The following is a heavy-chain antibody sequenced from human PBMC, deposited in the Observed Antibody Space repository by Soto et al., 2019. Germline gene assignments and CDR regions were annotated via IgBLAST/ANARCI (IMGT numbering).Heavy chain of an antibody. D-gene: IGHD1-26*01. CDR3: ARDGGRHSGGIDY. CDR2: IIPIFGTA. J-gene: IGHJ4*02. Sequence: QVQLVQSGAEVKKPGSSVKVSCKAAGGTFSSYSINWVRQAPGQGLEWMGEIIPIFGTANYAQKFQGRVTSTADESTSTAYMELSSLRTEDTAVYYCARDGGRHSGGIDYWGQGTLVTVS. CDR1: GGTFSSYS. V-gene: IGHV1-69*01.